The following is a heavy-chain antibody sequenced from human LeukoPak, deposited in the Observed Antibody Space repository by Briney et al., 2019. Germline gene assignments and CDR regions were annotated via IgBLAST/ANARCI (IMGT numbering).Heavy chain of an antibody. CDR1: GGSFSGYY. Sequence: PSETLSLTCAVYGGSFSGYYWTWIRQPPGKGLEWIGEIHCSGRINYNPSLKSRVAISADTSNNHFSLKMNSVTAADTAVYYCSRGTAAYKCGNSWGQGTLVTVSS. CDR2: IHCSGRI. J-gene: IGHJ4*02. CDR3: SRGTAAYKCGNS. V-gene: IGHV4-34*01. D-gene: IGHD2-2*01.